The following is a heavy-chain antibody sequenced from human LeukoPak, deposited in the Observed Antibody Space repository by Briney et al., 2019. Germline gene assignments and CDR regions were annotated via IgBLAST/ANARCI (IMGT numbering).Heavy chain of an antibody. CDR2: INPNSGGT. J-gene: IGHJ5*02. Sequence: ASVKVSCKASGYTFTGYYIYWVRQAPAQGHERMGWINPNSGGTNYAQKFQGRVTMTRDTSISTAYMELSSLSSDDTALYYCARGIVGATTWFDPWGHGTLVTVSS. CDR3: ARGIVGATTWFDP. D-gene: IGHD1-26*01. CDR1: GYTFTGYY. V-gene: IGHV1-2*02.